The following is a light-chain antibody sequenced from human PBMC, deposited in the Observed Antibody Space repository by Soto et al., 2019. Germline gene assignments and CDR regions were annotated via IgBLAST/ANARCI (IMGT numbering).Light chain of an antibody. CDR3: NSYTSKSTGV. CDR2: EDS. Sequence: QSALTQPASVSGSPGQSITISCTGTSSDVGGYNYVSWYQQHPGKAPKLIIYEDSNRPSGVSNRFSGSKSGNTASLTISRLQAEDEADYYCNSYTSKSTGVFGTGTKLTVL. J-gene: IGLJ1*01. CDR1: SSDVGGYNY. V-gene: IGLV2-14*01.